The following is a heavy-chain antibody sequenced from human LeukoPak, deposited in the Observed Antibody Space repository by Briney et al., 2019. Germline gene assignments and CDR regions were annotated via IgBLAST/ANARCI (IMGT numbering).Heavy chain of an antibody. Sequence: ASVKVSCKASGYTFTSYGISWVRQAPGQGLEWMGWISAYNGNTNYAQKLQGRVTMTTDTSTSTAYMELRSLRSEDTAVHYCARDLDGSGSYPQGEWGQGTLVTVSS. D-gene: IGHD3-10*01. J-gene: IGHJ4*02. V-gene: IGHV1-18*01. CDR1: GYTFTSYG. CDR3: ARDLDGSGSYPQGE. CDR2: ISAYNGNT.